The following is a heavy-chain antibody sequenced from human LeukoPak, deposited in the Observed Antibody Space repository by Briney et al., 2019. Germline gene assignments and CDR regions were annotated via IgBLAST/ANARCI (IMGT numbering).Heavy chain of an antibody. CDR1: GFTFSSYS. D-gene: IGHD3-22*01. V-gene: IGHV3-21*01. CDR3: ARGGPDYYDSSGYYFSPDFDY. CDR2: ISSSSSYI. Sequence: PGGSLRLSCAASGFTFSSYSMNWVRQAPGKGLEWVSSISSSSSYIYYADSVKGRFTISRDNAKNSLYLQMNSLRAEDTAVYYCARGGPDYYDSSGYYFSPDFDYWGQGTLVIVSS. J-gene: IGHJ4*02.